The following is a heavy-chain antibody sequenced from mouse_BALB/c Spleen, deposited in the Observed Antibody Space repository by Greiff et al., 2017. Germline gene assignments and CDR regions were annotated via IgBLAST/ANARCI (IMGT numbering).Heavy chain of an antibody. Sequence: QVQLKQSGAELVKPGASVKLSYKASGYTFTSYYMYWVKQRPGQGLEWIGEINPSNGGTNFNEKFKSKATLTVDKSSSTAYMQLSSLTSEDSAVYYCTRSYDYASFAYWGQGTLVTVSA. D-gene: IGHD2-4*01. CDR2: INPSNGGT. CDR3: TRSYDYASFAY. CDR1: GYTFTSYY. V-gene: IGHV1S81*02. J-gene: IGHJ3*01.